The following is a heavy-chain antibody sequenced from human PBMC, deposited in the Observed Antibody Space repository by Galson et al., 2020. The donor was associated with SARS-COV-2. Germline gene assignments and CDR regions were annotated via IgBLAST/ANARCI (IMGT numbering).Heavy chain of an antibody. J-gene: IGHJ6*02. Sequence: GESLKISCAASGFTFSNYAMNWVRQSPGKGLEWVSGTGNSGDKTYYADSVKGRFSISRDNSKNTLYLQMHSLRAEDTALYYCAKVRTGFFGYCMDVWGQGTTVTVSS. CDR3: AKVRTGFFGYCMDV. D-gene: IGHD3-3*01. CDR1: GFTFSNYA. V-gene: IGHV3-23*01. CDR2: TGNSGDKT.